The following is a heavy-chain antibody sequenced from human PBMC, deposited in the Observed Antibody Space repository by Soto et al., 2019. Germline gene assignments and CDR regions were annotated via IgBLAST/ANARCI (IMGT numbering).Heavy chain of an antibody. J-gene: IGHJ4*02. D-gene: IGHD4-17*01. V-gene: IGHV1-18*01. Sequence: QVQLVQSGAEVKKPGASVTVSCKASGYTFTNYGLSWVRQAPGKGLEGMGGISAYNGKTKYAQNLPSRVTITTETSTSTGYMELRSLRSVDTAGDYCARDLHGDPYYWGQGTLVTVTS. CDR3: ARDLHGDPYY. CDR2: ISAYNGKT. CDR1: GYTFTNYG.